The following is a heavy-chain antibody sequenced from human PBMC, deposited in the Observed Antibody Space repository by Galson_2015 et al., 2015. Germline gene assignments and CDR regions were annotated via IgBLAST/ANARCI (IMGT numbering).Heavy chain of an antibody. CDR3: ARDMAVSSGWPHDAFDI. V-gene: IGHV6-1*01. J-gene: IGHJ3*02. D-gene: IGHD6-19*01. CDR2: TYYRSKWYN. CDR1: GDSVSSNSAA. Sequence: CAISGDSVSSNSAAWNWIRQSPSRGLEWLGRTYYRSKWYNDYAVSVKSRITINPDTSKNQFSLQLNSVTPEDTAVYYCARDMAVSSGWPHDAFDIWGQGTMVTVSS.